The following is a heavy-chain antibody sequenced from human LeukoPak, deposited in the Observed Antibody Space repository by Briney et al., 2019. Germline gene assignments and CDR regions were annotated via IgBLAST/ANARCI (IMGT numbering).Heavy chain of an antibody. CDR3: ARAALRTPFTYFDY. V-gene: IGHV4-39*07. Sequence: SETLSLTCTVSGGSISSSSYYWGWIRQPPGKGLEWIGSIYYSGSTYYNPSLKSRVTISVHTSKNQFSLKLSSVTAADTAVYYCARAALRTPFTYFDYWGQGTLVTVSS. D-gene: IGHD5-12*01. J-gene: IGHJ4*02. CDR1: GGSISSSSYY. CDR2: IYYSGST.